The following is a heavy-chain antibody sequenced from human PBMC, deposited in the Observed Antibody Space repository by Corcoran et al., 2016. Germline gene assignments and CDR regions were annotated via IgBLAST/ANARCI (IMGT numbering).Heavy chain of an antibody. Sequence: QMQLVQSGPEVKKPGTSVKVSCKASGFTFTSSAVQWVRQARGQRLEWIGWIVVGSGNTNYAQKFQERVTITRDMSTSTAYMELSSLRSEDTAVYYCAAGIGYCSSTSCYTPNDYWGQGTLVTVSS. CDR3: AAGIGYCSSTSCYTPNDY. V-gene: IGHV1-58*01. J-gene: IGHJ4*02. CDR1: GFTFTSSA. CDR2: IVVGSGNT. D-gene: IGHD2-2*02.